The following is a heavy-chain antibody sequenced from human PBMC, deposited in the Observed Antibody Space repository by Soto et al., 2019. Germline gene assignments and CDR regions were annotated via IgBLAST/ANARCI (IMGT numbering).Heavy chain of an antibody. D-gene: IGHD5-12*01. V-gene: IGHV4-4*02. J-gene: IGHJ4*02. CDR2: IYHSGRP. Sequence: QVQLQESGPGLVKPSGTLSLTCRVSGDSITNDRWWSWVRQSPGKGLERIGEIYHSGRPNYNPSLKSRGIISVDTSKNNFSLTLSSVTAADTAVYYCTANGYYSLDYWGQGSLVTVSS. CDR1: GDSITNDRW. CDR3: TANGYYSLDY.